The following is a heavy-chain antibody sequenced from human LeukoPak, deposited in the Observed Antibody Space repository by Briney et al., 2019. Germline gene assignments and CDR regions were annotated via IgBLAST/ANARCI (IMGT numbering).Heavy chain of an antibody. CDR2: IIPIFGTA. Sequence: GASVKVSCKASGGTFSSYAISWVRQAPGQGLEWMGGIIPIFGTANYAQKFQGRVTITADESASTAYMELSSLRSEDTAVYYCARARLHLPWFDPWGQGTLVTVSS. V-gene: IGHV1-69*13. CDR3: ARARLHLPWFDP. J-gene: IGHJ5*02. CDR1: GGTFSSYA.